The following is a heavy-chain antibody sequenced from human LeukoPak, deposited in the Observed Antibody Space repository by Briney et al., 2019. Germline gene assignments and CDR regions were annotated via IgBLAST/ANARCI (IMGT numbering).Heavy chain of an antibody. Sequence: SETLSLTCAVYGGSFSGNYWSWIRQPPGKGLEWIGEINHSGSTNYNPSLKSRVTISVDTSKNQFSLKLSSVTAADTAVYYCARQVGDYGTGWFDPWGQGTLVTVSS. CDR3: ARQVGDYGTGWFDP. CDR2: INHSGST. V-gene: IGHV4-34*01. D-gene: IGHD4-17*01. J-gene: IGHJ5*02. CDR1: GGSFSGNY.